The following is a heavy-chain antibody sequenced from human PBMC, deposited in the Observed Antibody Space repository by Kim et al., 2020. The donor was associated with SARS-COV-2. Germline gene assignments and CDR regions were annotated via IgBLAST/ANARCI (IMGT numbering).Heavy chain of an antibody. CDR3: ATGWRFRYFDWLVDY. J-gene: IGHJ4*02. CDR1: GYTLTELS. D-gene: IGHD3-9*01. Sequence: ASVKVSCKVSGYTLTELSMHWVRQAPGKGLEWMGGFDPEDGETIYAQKFQGRVTMTEDTSTDTAYMELSSLRSEDTAVYYCATGWRFRYFDWLVDYWGQGTLVTVSS. V-gene: IGHV1-24*01. CDR2: FDPEDGET.